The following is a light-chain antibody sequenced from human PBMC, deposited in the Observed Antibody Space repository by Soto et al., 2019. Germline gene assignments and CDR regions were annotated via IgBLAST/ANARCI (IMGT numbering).Light chain of an antibody. CDR2: EGS. J-gene: IGLJ2*01. CDR3: CSYAGSRTFVA. V-gene: IGLV2-23*01. Sequence: QSALTQPASVSGSPGQSITISCTGTSSDVGSYNLVSWYQQHPNKAPKLMIYEGSKRPSGVSNRFSGSKSGNTASLTISGLQAEDEADDYCCSYAGSRTFVAFGGGTKLTVL. CDR1: SSDVGSYNL.